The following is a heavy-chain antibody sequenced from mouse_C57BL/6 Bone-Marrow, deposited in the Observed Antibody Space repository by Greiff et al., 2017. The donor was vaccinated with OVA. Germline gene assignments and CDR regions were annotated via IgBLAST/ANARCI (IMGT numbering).Heavy chain of an antibody. V-gene: IGHV6-6*01. D-gene: IGHD1-1*01. CDR1: GFTFSDAW. CDR3: TKCSGSWYFDV. CDR2: IRNKANNHAT. Sequence: EVQVEESGGGLVQPGGSLKLSCAASGFTFSDAWMDWVRQSPEQGLAWVAEIRNKANNHATYYAESVKGRFTISRDDSKSSVYLLMNSLRAEDTGVYDCTKCSGSWYFDVWGTGTTVTVSS. J-gene: IGHJ1*03.